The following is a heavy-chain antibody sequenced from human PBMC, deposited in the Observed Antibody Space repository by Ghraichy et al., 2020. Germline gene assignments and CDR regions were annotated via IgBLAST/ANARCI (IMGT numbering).Heavy chain of an antibody. CDR3: ARAGPHYDLDY. CDR1: GFTFRTSG. Sequence: WGSLRLSCATSGFTFRTSGMHWVRQAPGKGLEWAAFIRYDGRETHYVHSVKGRFTISRDDSKDTLYLQMNSLTVEDTAIYYCARAGPHYDLDYWGQGTLVTVSS. CDR2: IRYDGRET. J-gene: IGHJ4*02. D-gene: IGHD3-22*01. V-gene: IGHV3-30*02.